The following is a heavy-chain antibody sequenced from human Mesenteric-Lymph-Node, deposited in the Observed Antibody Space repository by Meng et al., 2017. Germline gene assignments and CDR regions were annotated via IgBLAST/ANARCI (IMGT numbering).Heavy chain of an antibody. CDR2: ISGSGGST. CDR3: ANDHSSYYYYYGMDV. V-gene: IGHV3-23*01. D-gene: IGHD2-21*01. J-gene: IGHJ6*02. CDR1: GDSTSSYY. Sequence: ETLSLTCTVSGDSTSSYYWSWIRQPPGKGLEWVSAISGSGGSTYYADSVKGRFTISRDNSKNTLYLQMNSLRAEDTAVYYCANDHSSYYYYYGMDVWGQGTTVTVSS.